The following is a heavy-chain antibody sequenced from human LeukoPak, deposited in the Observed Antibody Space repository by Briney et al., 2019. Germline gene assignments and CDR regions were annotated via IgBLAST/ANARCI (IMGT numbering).Heavy chain of an antibody. CDR2: IYTSGST. CDR1: GGSISSGSYY. Sequence: SETLSRTCTVPGGSISSGSYYWSWIRQPAGKGLEWIGRIYTSGSTNYNPSLKRRVTISVDTSKNQFSLKLSSVTAADTAVYYCARVFSGYVSDYWGQGTLVTVSS. J-gene: IGHJ4*02. V-gene: IGHV4-61*02. D-gene: IGHD5-12*01. CDR3: ARVFSGYVSDY.